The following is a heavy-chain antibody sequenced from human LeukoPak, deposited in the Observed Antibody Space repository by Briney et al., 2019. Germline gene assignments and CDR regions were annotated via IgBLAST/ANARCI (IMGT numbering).Heavy chain of an antibody. CDR2: ISGSGVTT. V-gene: IGHV3-23*01. Sequence: GGPLRLSCAASGFTFTNSGMSWVRQAPGKGLEWVSAISGSGVTTYYADSVKGRFTISRDNSKHTLYLQMNSLRADDTAVYYCARVNGYSYGYMGYYMDVWGKGTTVTISS. CDR1: GFTFTNSG. J-gene: IGHJ6*03. CDR3: ARVNGYSYGYMGYYMDV. D-gene: IGHD5-18*01.